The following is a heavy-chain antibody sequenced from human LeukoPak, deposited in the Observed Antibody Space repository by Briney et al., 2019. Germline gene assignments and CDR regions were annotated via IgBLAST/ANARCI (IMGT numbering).Heavy chain of an antibody. V-gene: IGHV3-7*03. Sequence: GGSLRLSCAASGFTFSSYWMSWVRQAPGRGLEWVANIKQHGSEKYYLDSVEGRFTISRDNAKNTLYLQVNSLRAEDTAVYYCAKLVVVTATYWYFDLWGRGTLVSVSS. D-gene: IGHD2-21*02. CDR1: GFTFSSYW. J-gene: IGHJ2*01. CDR2: IKQHGSEK. CDR3: AKLVVVTATYWYFDL.